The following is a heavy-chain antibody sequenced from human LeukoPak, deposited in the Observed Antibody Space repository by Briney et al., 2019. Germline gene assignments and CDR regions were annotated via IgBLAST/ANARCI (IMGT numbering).Heavy chain of an antibody. D-gene: IGHD6-13*01. V-gene: IGHV1-2*02. CDR1: GYSLTSYY. CDR2: INPNSGET. J-gene: IGHJ4*02. Sequence: XSVKVSCKASGYSLTSYYMHWVRQAPGQGLEWMGWINPNSGETGYAQEFQGRVSMTRDMSISTIYMEVGRLKSEDTAFYYCARWDGYSSSPDYWGQGSLVTVSS. CDR3: ARWDGYSSSPDY.